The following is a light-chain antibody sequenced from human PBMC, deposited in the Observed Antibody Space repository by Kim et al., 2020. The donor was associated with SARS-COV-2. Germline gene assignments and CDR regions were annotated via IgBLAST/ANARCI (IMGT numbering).Light chain of an antibody. V-gene: IGKV3-20*01. Sequence: SAGEGATLSCRASQSVSSTYLAWYQQKPGQAPRHLIYGASSRATGIPDRFSGSGFGTDFSLTISRLEPEDFAVYYCQQYDSSPFTFGGGTKLEI. CDR3: QQYDSSPFT. CDR1: QSVSSTY. CDR2: GAS. J-gene: IGKJ4*01.